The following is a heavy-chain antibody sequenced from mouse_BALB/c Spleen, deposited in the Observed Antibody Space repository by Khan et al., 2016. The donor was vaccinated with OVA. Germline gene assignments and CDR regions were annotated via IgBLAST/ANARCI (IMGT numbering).Heavy chain of an antibody. V-gene: IGHV5-17*02. CDR3: VRSGGNFHWYFDV. CDR1: GFTFSSFG. CDR2: MSSGSSTI. D-gene: IGHD2-1*01. Sequence: EVELVESGGGLVQPGGSQKLSCAASGFTFSSFGMHWVRQAPKKGLEWVAYMSSGSSTIYYVDTVKGRFTISRDNPKNTLFLQMTSLRSEDTAMYYCVRSGGNFHWYFDVWGAGTSVTVSS. J-gene: IGHJ1*01.